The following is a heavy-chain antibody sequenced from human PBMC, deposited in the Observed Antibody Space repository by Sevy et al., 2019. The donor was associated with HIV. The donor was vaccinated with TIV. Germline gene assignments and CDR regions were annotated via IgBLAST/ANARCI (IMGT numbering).Heavy chain of an antibody. J-gene: IGHJ4*02. V-gene: IGHV3-30*02. D-gene: IGHD6-13*01. CDR2: IRYDGSDK. CDR3: AKDLAGPGRRYFDY. CDR1: GFTFRNFG. Sequence: GGSLRLSCSASGFTFRNFGMHWVRQVLGKGLEWVTFIRYDGSDKYYAASVKGRFTISRDDSKNTLYLQMDSLRAEDTAIYYCAKDLAGPGRRYFDYWGQGTLVTVSS.